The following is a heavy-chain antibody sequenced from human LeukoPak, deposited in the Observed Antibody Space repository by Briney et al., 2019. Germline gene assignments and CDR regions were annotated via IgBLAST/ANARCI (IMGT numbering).Heavy chain of an antibody. CDR1: GFTFGDYA. J-gene: IGHJ6*03. CDR3: AKSPTALGIPAAVTYYMDV. Sequence: SGRSLRLSCTASGFTFGDYAMSWFRQAPGKGLEWVAFIRFDGSNKYYADSVKGRFTISRDNSKNTLYLQMNSLRAEDTAVYYCAKSPTALGIPAAVTYYMDVWGKGTTVTISS. D-gene: IGHD6-13*01. V-gene: IGHV3-30*02. CDR2: IRFDGSNK.